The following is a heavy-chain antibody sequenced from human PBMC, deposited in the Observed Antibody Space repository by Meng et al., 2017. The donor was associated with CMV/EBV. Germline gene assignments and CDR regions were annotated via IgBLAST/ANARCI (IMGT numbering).Heavy chain of an antibody. V-gene: IGHV4-34*01. D-gene: IGHD2-2*01. CDR3: ARSFSHPRYCSSTSCYPADYYYGMDV. CDR2: INHSGST. J-gene: IGHJ6*02. CDR1: GGSFSGYY. Sequence: GSLRLSCAVYGGSFSGYYWSWIRQPPGKGLEWIGEINHSGSTNYNPSLKSRVTISVDTSKNQFSLKLSSVTAADTAVYYCARSFSHPRYCSSTSCYPADYYYGMDVWGQGTTVTVSS.